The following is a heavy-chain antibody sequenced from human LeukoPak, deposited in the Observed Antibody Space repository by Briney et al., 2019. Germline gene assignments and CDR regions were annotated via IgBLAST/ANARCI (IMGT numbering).Heavy chain of an antibody. CDR2: IYTSGST. V-gene: IGHV4-4*07. CDR1: GGSISSYY. CDR3: ARLTTVVDWYFDL. J-gene: IGHJ2*01. D-gene: IGHD4-23*01. Sequence: SETLSLTCTVSGGSISSYYWSWIRQPAGKGLEWIGRIYTSGSTNYNPSLKSRVTISVDTSKNQFSLKLSSVTAADTAVYYCARLTTVVDWYFDLWGRGTLVTVSS.